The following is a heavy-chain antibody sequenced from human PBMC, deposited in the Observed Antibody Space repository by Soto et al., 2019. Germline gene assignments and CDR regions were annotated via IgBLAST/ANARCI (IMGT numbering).Heavy chain of an antibody. Sequence: PSETLSLTCTVSNDSINSYYWSWIRQPPGKGLEWIGYSYFSGGTDYNPSLKGRVTISVDRSRNQFSLKLTSVTAADTAVYYCVRELSRGWFDPWGQGTLVTV. CDR2: SYFSGGT. J-gene: IGHJ5*02. D-gene: IGHD3-16*01. CDR3: VRELSRGWFDP. V-gene: IGHV4-59*01. CDR1: NDSINSYY.